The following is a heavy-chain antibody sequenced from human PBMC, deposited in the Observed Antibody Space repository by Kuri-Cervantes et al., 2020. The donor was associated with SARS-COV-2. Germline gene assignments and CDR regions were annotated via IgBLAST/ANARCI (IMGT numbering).Heavy chain of an antibody. D-gene: IGHD6-13*01. CDR1: GGPISSSSYY. CDR2: MYHSGST. J-gene: IGHJ6*03. Sequence: SETLSLTCTVSGGPISSSSYYWGWIRQPPGKGLEWIGSMYHSGSTYYNPSLKSRLTISVDTSKNQFSLKLSSVTAADTAVYYCARVRGSHYYYYYMDVWGKGTTVTVSS. CDR3: ARVRGSHYYYYYMDV. V-gene: IGHV4-39*01.